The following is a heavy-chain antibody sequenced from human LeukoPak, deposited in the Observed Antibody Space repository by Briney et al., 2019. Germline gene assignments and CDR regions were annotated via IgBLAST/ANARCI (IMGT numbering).Heavy chain of an antibody. CDR2: ISSSGSTI. Sequence: GGSLRLSCAASGFTFSSYEMNWVRQAPGKGLEWVSYISSSGSTIYYADSVKGRFTISRDNSKNTLYLQMNSLRAEDTAVYYCAKDLSVPAHYYYDSSGYLRDDYWGQGTLVTVSS. V-gene: IGHV3-48*03. CDR3: AKDLSVPAHYYYDSSGYLRDDY. J-gene: IGHJ4*02. D-gene: IGHD3-22*01. CDR1: GFTFSSYE.